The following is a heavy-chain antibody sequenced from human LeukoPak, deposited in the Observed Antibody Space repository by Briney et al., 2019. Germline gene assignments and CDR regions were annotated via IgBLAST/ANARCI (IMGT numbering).Heavy chain of an antibody. J-gene: IGHJ3*02. CDR3: ARVMVGATHDAFDI. Sequence: GGSLRLSCAASGFTFSTYWMSWVRQAPGKGLEWVANIKQDGSEKYYVDSVKGRFTISRDNAKNSLYLQMNSLRAEDTAAYYCARVMVGATHDAFDIWGQGTMVTVSS. V-gene: IGHV3-7*01. CDR1: GFTFSTYW. D-gene: IGHD1-26*01. CDR2: IKQDGSEK.